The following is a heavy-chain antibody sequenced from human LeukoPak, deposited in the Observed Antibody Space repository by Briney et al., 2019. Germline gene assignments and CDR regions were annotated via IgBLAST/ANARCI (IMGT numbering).Heavy chain of an antibody. CDR1: GGSFSGYY. D-gene: IGHD6-6*01. J-gene: IGHJ4*02. Sequence: PSETLSLTCAVYGGSFSGYYWSWIRQPPGKGLEWIGEINHSGSTNHNPSLKSRVTISVDTSKNQFSLKLSSVTAADTAVYYCARGPIAARPFDYWGQGTLVTVSS. CDR3: ARGPIAARPFDY. CDR2: INHSGST. V-gene: IGHV4-34*01.